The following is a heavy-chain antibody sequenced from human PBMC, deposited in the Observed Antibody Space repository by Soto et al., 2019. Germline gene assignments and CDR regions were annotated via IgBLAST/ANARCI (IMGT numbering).Heavy chain of an antibody. Sequence: SETLSLTCTVSGGSISSNPYYWGWIRQPPGKGLAWIGTIYFSGTTSYNPSLKSRVTMSVDTSKNQFSLTLSSVTAADTAVYYCARNEYAYNSGWHLDYWGQGTLVTVSS. V-gene: IGHV4-39*01. D-gene: IGHD5-12*01. CDR3: ARNEYAYNSGWHLDY. CDR1: GGSISSNPYY. CDR2: IYFSGTT. J-gene: IGHJ4*02.